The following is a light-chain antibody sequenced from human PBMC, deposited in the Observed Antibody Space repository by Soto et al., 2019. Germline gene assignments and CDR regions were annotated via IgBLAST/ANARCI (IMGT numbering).Light chain of an antibody. CDR1: SSDVGGYDY. J-gene: IGLJ1*01. CDR3: SSHTHCITRV. CDR2: EVT. V-gene: IGLV2-14*01. Sequence: QSALTQPASVSGSPGQSIAISCTGTSSDVGGYDYVSWYQQHPDKAPKLMIYEVTKRPSGVSNRFSGSKSGNTASLTISGLQPDDDAYYYCSSHTHCITRVFGSGPEAAVL.